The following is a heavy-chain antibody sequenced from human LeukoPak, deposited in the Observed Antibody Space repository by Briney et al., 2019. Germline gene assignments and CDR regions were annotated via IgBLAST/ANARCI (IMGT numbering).Heavy chain of an antibody. D-gene: IGHD6-13*01. J-gene: IGHJ4*02. CDR3: ARDRTAAGTDY. CDR2: ISDGGYAT. CDR1: GFTFSNYA. V-gene: IGHV3-23*01. Sequence: PGGSLRLSCAASGFTFSNYAMSWVRQAPGKGLEWVSAISDGGYATFYADSVKGRFTISRDNAKNSLYLQMNSLRAEDTAVYYCARDRTAAGTDYWGQGTLVTVSS.